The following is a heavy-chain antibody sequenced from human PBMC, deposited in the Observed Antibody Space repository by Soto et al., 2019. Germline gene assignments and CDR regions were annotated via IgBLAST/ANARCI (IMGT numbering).Heavy chain of an antibody. CDR3: ARERGA. CDR1: GYTFTDYR. J-gene: IGHJ4*02. CDR2: INPSGGST. V-gene: IGHV1-46*01. Sequence: QVQLVQSGAEGKEPGASGKVSCKASGYTFTDYRMHWVRQAPGQGLEWMGMINPSGGSTTYAQKFQGRDTMTRDTSTTTVYMELSSLRSEDTAVYYCARERGAWGQGTLVTVSS. D-gene: IGHD1-26*01.